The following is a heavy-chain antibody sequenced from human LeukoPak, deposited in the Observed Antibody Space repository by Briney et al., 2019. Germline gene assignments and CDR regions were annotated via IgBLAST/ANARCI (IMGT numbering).Heavy chain of an antibody. J-gene: IGHJ5*02. Sequence: PSETLSLTCTVSGGSISSGGYFWSWLRQHPGKGLEWIGYIYYSGSTYYNPSLKSRVTISVATSKNQFSLKLSSVTAADTAVYYCARGKRWLQLGSWFDPWGQGTLVTVSS. D-gene: IGHD5-12*01. CDR2: IYYSGST. CDR3: ARGKRWLQLGSWFDP. V-gene: IGHV4-31*03. CDR1: GGSISSGGYF.